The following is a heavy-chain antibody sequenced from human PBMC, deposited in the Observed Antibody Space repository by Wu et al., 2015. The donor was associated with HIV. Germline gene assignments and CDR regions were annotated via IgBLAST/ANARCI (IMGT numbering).Heavy chain of an antibody. CDR2: SNAGNGNT. D-gene: IGHD2-2*01. V-gene: IGHV1-3*02. CDR3: ARGSGDIVVVPAVWAAREKXH. CDR1: GYTFTSYA. Sequence: QVQLVQSGAEVKKPGASVKVSCKASGYTFTSYAMHWVRQAPGQRLEWMGWSNAGNGNTKYSQEFQGRVTITRDTSASTAYMELSSLRSEDMAVYYCARGSGDIVVVPAVWAAREKXHWGQGTLVTVSS. J-gene: IGHJ1*01.